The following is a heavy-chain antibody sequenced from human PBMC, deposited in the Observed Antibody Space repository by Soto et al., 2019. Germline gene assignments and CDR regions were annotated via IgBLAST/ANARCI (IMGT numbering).Heavy chain of an antibody. D-gene: IGHD3-10*01. CDR3: ARDLFGELPN. CDR1: GFTFTTSG. J-gene: IGHJ4*02. CDR2: INIYNGDP. Sequence: QVQLVQSGAEMKKPGASVKVSWKASGFTFTTSGITWVRQAPGQGLEWMGWINIYNGDPNYAKKFQGRLTMTTDTSTTTAYMELTNLRHDDTAVYYCARDLFGELPNWGQGTLVTVSS. V-gene: IGHV1-18*01.